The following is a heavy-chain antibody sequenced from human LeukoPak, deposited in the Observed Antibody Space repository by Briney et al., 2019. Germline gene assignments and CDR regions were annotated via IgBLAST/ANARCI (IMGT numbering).Heavy chain of an antibody. CDR1: GFTFSSYS. CDR3: AREGYYYDSSGYGYYYGMDV. J-gene: IGHJ6*02. D-gene: IGHD3-22*01. Sequence: GGSLRLSCAASGFTFSSYSMNWVRQAPGKGLEWVSVIYSGGSTYYADSVKGRFTISRDNSKNTLYLQMNSLRAEDTAVYYCAREGYYYDSSGYGYYYGMDVWGQGTTVTVSS. CDR2: IYSGGST. V-gene: IGHV3-53*01.